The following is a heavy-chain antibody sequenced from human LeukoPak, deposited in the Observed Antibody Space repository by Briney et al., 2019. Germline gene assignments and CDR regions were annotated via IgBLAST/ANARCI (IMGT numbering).Heavy chain of an antibody. CDR3: ASRKSDYYGSGSYFDWFDP. V-gene: IGHV3-21*01. CDR1: GSTFSSYS. J-gene: IGHJ5*02. Sequence: GGSLRLSCAASGSTFSSYSMNLVRQAPGKGLEWVSSISSSSSYIYYADSVKGRFTISRDNAKNSLYLQMNSLRAEDTAVYYCASRKSDYYGSGSYFDWFDPWGQGTLVTVSS. CDR2: ISSSSSYI. D-gene: IGHD3-10*01.